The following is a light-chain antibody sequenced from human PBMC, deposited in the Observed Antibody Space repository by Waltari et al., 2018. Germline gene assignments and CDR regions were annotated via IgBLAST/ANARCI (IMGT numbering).Light chain of an antibody. CDR1: QSVSGT. J-gene: IGKJ5*01. CDR3: QQYYNWIT. CDR2: GAS. Sequence: EIVMTQSPATLSVSPGERATLSRRASQSVSGTLAWYQQKPGQAPRLLIYGASTRATCIPARVSGSGSGTEFTLTISSLQSEDFAVYHCQQYYNWITFGQGTRLEIK. V-gene: IGKV3-15*01.